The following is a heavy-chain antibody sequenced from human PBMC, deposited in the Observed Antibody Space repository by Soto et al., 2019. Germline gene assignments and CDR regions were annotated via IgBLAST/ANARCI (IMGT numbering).Heavy chain of an antibody. CDR2: IRNKANSYNT. CDR3: TRFSGSYTRGLDY. Sequence: EVQLVESGGGLVQPGGSLRLSCAASGFTFSNHYMEWVRQAPGKGLEWVGRIRNKANSYNTEYAASVKGRFTISRDDSENSLYLQTSSLRTEDTAVYYCTRFSGSYTRGLDYWGHGTLVTVSS. CDR1: GFTFSNHY. J-gene: IGHJ4*01. V-gene: IGHV3-72*01. D-gene: IGHD1-26*01.